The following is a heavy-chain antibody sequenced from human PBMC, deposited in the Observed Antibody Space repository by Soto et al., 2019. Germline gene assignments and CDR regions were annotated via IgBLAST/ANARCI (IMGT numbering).Heavy chain of an antibody. D-gene: IGHD3-22*01. CDR3: ARGLYYYDSSGYYYYGMDV. CDR2: INAGNGNT. Sequence: ASVKVSCKASGYTFTSYAMHWVRQAPGQRLEWMGWINAGNGNTKYSQKFQGRVTITRDTSASTAYMELSSLRSEDTAVYYCARGLYYYDSSGYYYYGMDVWGQGTTVTVSS. J-gene: IGHJ6*02. CDR1: GYTFTSYA. V-gene: IGHV1-3*01.